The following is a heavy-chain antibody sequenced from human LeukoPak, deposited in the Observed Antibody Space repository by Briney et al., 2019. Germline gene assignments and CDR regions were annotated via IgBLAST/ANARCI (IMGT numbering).Heavy chain of an antibody. CDR3: ARSHSSGTPFDY. D-gene: IGHD6-19*01. CDR1: GGSISSGGYY. Sequence: SQTLSLTCTVSGGSISSGGYYWSWIRQHPGKGLEWIGYIYYSGSTYYNPSLKSRVTISVDTSKNQFSLKLSSVTAADTAVYYCARSHSSGTPFDYWGQGTLVTVSS. CDR2: IYYSGST. V-gene: IGHV4-31*03. J-gene: IGHJ4*02.